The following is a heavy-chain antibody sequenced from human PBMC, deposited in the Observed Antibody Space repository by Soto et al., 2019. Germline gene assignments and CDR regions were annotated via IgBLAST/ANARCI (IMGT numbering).Heavy chain of an antibody. Sequence: PSETLSLTCTVSGGSISSSNYYWGWIRQPPGKGLEWIGSIYYSGSTAYNSSLKSRVTMSVDTSKNQLSLRLSSVTAADTAVYYCARTTLGAFDIWGQGTMVTVSS. CDR3: ARTTLGAFDI. D-gene: IGHD1-1*01. V-gene: IGHV4-39*01. J-gene: IGHJ3*02. CDR2: IYYSGST. CDR1: GGSISSSNYY.